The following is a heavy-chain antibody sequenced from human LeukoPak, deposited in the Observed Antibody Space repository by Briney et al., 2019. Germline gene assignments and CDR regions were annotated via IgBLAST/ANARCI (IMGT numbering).Heavy chain of an antibody. CDR1: GGSLSSGGYY. CDR3: ARGPTMVRGVIIVGLDY. CDR2: IYYSGNT. V-gene: IGHV4-31*03. Sequence: SETLSLTCTVSGGSLSSGGYYWIWLRHHPGKGLEWIGYIYYSGNTYYNPPLKSRVTISVDTSKNQFSLKLSSATAADTAVYYCARGPTMVRGVIIVGLDYWGQGALVTVSS. J-gene: IGHJ4*02. D-gene: IGHD3-10*01.